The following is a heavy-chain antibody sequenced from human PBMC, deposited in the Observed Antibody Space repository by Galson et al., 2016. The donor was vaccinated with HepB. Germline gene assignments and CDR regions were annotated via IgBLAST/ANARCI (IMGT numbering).Heavy chain of an antibody. CDR1: GYTFTTFG. Sequence: SVKVSCKASGYTFTTFGVSWVRQAPGQGLEWMGWVSGHNGNINYAQKFQGRVSMTTDTYTSTAYMELRSLRSDGTAVYYCARDQWYFYDSSAQVGVDYWGQGTLVTVSS. CDR2: VSGHNGNI. V-gene: IGHV1-18*01. D-gene: IGHD3-22*01. CDR3: ARDQWYFYDSSAQVGVDY. J-gene: IGHJ4*02.